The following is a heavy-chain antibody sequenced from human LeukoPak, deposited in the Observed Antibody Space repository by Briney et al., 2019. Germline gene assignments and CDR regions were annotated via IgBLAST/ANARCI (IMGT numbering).Heavy chain of an antibody. CDR3: ARSGGLQRFDY. V-gene: IGHV3-30-3*01. D-gene: IGHD4-11*01. CDR1: EFTFSNYA. Sequence: GRSLRLSCAASEFTFSNYALHWVRQAPGKGLQWVAVISYDGNTIHYADSVKGRFIISRDTSKNTLYLQMNSLRAEDTAVYYCARSGGLQRFDYWGQGTLVTVSS. J-gene: IGHJ4*02. CDR2: ISYDGNTI.